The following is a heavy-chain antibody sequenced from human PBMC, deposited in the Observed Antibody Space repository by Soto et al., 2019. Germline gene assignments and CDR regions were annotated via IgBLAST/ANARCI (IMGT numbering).Heavy chain of an antibody. Sequence: QVTLKESGPVLVQATETLTLTCNVSGFSLTNVQKGVAWIRQPPGKALEWLAHILSDVEQSYKSSLKKRLTIPQDHSKRQVVLVMTNVEPVDTATYYCARISGRFGASHFDFWGQGSSVIVSS. D-gene: IGHD3-10*01. CDR1: GFSLTNVQKG. CDR2: ILSDVEQ. CDR3: ARISGRFGASHFDF. J-gene: IGHJ4*02. V-gene: IGHV2-26*01.